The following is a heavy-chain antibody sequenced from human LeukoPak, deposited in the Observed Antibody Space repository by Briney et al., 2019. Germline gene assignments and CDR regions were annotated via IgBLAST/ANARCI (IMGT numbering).Heavy chain of an antibody. D-gene: IGHD4-17*01. CDR1: IGSISSSKW. V-gene: IGHV4-4*02. CDR3: ARYPPAYGIFDY. CDR2: IYLYGTT. Sequence: PSETLSLTCSVSIGSISSSKWWSWVRQSPVKGLEWIGEIYLYGTTNYNPSFTSRVTMSVDRSRNQFSLKLTSVTAADTAEYYCARYPPAYGIFDYWGQGTLVTVSS. J-gene: IGHJ4*02.